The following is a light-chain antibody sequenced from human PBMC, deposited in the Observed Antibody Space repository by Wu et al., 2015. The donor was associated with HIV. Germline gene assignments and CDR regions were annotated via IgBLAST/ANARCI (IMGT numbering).Light chain of an antibody. CDR3: QQYNNWPPWT. CDR2: GAS. V-gene: IGKV3-15*01. Sequence: VLTQSPATLSLSPGERATLSCRASQSVNRYFLAWYQQKPGQAPRLLIHGASTRATGIPARFSGSGSETEFTLTISSLRSEDFATYYCQQYNNWPPWTFGQGTKVVIK. J-gene: IGKJ1*01. CDR1: QSVNRY.